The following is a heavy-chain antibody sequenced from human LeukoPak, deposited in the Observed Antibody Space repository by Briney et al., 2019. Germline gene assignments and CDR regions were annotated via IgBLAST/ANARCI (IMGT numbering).Heavy chain of an antibody. Sequence: SETLSLTCAVYGGSFSGYYWSWIRQPPGKGLEWIGYIYHSGSTYYNPSLKSRVTISVDRSKNQFSLKLSSVTAADTAVYYCARVFSSALDYWGQGTLVTVSS. CDR2: IYHSGST. V-gene: IGHV4-34*01. CDR1: GGSFSGYY. CDR3: ARVFSSALDY. J-gene: IGHJ4*02. D-gene: IGHD3-22*01.